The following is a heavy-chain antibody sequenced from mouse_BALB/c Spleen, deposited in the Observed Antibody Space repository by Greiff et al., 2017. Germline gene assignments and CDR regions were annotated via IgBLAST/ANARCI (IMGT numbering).Heavy chain of an antibody. CDR3: ARWNGNPYWYFDV. CDR2: ISYSGST. V-gene: IGHV3-2*02. D-gene: IGHD2-1*01. J-gene: IGHJ1*01. Sequence: EVKLKESGPGLVKPSQSLSLTCTVTGYSITSDYAWNWIRQFPGNKLEWMGYISYSGSTSYNPSLKSRISITRDTSKNQFFLQLNSVTTEDTATYYCARWNGNPYWYFDVWGAGTTVTVSS. CDR1: GYSITSDYA.